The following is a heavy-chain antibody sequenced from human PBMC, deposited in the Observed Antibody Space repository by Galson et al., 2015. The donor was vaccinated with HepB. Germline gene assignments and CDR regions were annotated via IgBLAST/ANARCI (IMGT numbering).Heavy chain of an antibody. CDR1: GYTCTSYC. CDR2: INPSGGST. CDR3: ARDRADHIDY. Sequence: SVKVSCKASGYTCTSYCMHWVRQAPGQGLEWMGIINPSGGSTSYAQKFQGRVTMTRDTSTSTVYMELSSLRSEDTAVYYCARDRADHIDYWGQGTLVSVSS. J-gene: IGHJ4*02. V-gene: IGHV1-46*01.